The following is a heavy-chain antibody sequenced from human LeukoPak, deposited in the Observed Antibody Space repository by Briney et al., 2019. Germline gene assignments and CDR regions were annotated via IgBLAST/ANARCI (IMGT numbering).Heavy chain of an antibody. CDR1: GYTLTELS. V-gene: IGHV1-24*01. CDR2: FDPEDGET. Sequence: ASVKVSCKVSGYTLTELSMHWVRQAPGKGLEWMGGFDPEDGETIYAQKFQGRVTMTEDTSTVTAYMELSSLRSDDTAVYYCAGGPYHTYAFNMWGQGTMVTVSS. D-gene: IGHD3-16*01. J-gene: IGHJ3*02. CDR3: AGGPYHTYAFNM.